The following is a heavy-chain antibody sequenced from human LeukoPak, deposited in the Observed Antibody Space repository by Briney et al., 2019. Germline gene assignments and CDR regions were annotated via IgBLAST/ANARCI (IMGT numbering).Heavy chain of an antibody. V-gene: IGHV3-7*01. CDR3: VSLSSPG. CDR2: IKQDGSEK. Sequence: GRSLRLSCAASGFTFSTSWMHWVRQAPGKGLEWVANIKQDGSEKYYMDSVKGRFTISRDNGKNSLYLQMSSLRVEDTAVYYCVSLSSPGWGQGTLVTVSS. CDR1: GFTFSTSW. D-gene: IGHD3-16*02. J-gene: IGHJ4*02.